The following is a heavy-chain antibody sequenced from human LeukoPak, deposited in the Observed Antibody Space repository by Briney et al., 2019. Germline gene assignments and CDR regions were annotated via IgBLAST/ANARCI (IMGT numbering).Heavy chain of an antibody. V-gene: IGHV4-34*01. Sequence: SETLSFTCAVYGGSFSGYYWTWIRQPPGKGLEWIGEINHSGNTNYNPSLKSRVAISVDTSKNQFSLKLSSVIAADTAMYYCARSKDGSGFAAYWGQGTQVTVSS. CDR1: GGSFSGYY. CDR2: INHSGNT. D-gene: IGHD3-22*01. J-gene: IGHJ4*02. CDR3: ARSKDGSGFAAY.